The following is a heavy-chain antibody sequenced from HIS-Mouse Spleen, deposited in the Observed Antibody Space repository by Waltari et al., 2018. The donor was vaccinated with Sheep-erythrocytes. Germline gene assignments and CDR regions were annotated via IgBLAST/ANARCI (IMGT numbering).Heavy chain of an antibody. J-gene: IGHJ3*02. D-gene: IGHD3-22*01. CDR3: ARLPVVITAFDI. CDR2: IYYSGST. CDR1: GGSISSGGYY. V-gene: IGHV4-31*03. Sequence: QVQLQESGPGLVKPSQPLSLPCPVPGGSISSGGYYWSWIRQHPGKGLEWIGYIYYSGSTYYNPSLKSRVTISVDTSKNQFSLKLSSVTAADTAVYYCARLPVVITAFDIWGQGTMVTVSS.